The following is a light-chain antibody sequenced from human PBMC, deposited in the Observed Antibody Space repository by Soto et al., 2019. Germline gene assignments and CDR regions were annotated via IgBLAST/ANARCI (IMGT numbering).Light chain of an antibody. CDR2: GAS. V-gene: IGKV3-20*01. Sequence: EIVLTQSPGTLSLSPGERATLSCRASQSVSSTYIAWYQQNTGQAPRLLIYGASIRAAGIPDRFSGSGSGTDFTLTISRLEPEDFAVYFCQQYGRSPPFTFGQRTKVEIK. CDR1: QSVSSTY. CDR3: QQYGRSPPFT. J-gene: IGKJ2*01.